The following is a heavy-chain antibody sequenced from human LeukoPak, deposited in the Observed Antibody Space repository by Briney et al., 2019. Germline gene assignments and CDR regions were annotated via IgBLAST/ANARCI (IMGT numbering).Heavy chain of an antibody. CDR2: IYWNDDK. CDR1: GFSLNTSGLG. V-gene: IGHV2-5*01. CDR3: AHRLVGKRAFDI. Sequence: SGPTLVNPTQTLTLTCTFSGFSLNTSGLGVGWIRQPPGKALEWLALIYWNDDKRYSPSLKSRLTITKDTSKNQVVLTMTNMDPVDTATYYCAHRLVGKRAFDIWGQGTMVTVSS. J-gene: IGHJ3*02. D-gene: IGHD2-15*01.